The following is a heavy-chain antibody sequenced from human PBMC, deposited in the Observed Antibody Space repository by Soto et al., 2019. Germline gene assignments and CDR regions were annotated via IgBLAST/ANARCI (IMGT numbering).Heavy chain of an antibody. D-gene: IGHD3-3*01. CDR1: GYTFTSYG. CDR2: ISAYNGNT. J-gene: IGHJ3*02. V-gene: IGHV1-18*01. Sequence: ASLKVSCKASGYTFTSYGISWVRQAPGQGLEWMGWISAYNGNTNYAQKLQGRVTMTTDTSTSTAYMELRSLRSDDTAVYYCARDRRFVEWLSFAFDIWGQGTMVTVSS. CDR3: ARDRRFVEWLSFAFDI.